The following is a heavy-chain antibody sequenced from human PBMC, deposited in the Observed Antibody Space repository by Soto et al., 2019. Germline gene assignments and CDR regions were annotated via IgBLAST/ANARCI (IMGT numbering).Heavy chain of an antibody. J-gene: IGHJ5*02. CDR2: IYYSGST. V-gene: IGHV4-59*01. D-gene: IGHD2-15*01. CDR1: GGSISSYY. CDR3: ARVRECSGGTCYSWWFDP. Sequence: LSLTCTVSGGSISSYYLYWIRQAPGKGLEWIGHIYYSGSTKYNPSLTSRVTISVDTSKNQLPLWLSAGTPADTAVCYCARVRECSGGTCYSWWFDPWGQGTLVTVSS.